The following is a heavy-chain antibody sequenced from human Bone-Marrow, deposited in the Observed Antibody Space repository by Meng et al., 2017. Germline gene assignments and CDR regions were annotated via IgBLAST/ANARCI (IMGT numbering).Heavy chain of an antibody. V-gene: IGHV7-4-1*02. J-gene: IGHJ4*02. CDR2: INTNTGNP. CDR1: GYTFTSYA. Sequence: ASVKVSCKASGYTFTSYAMNWVRQAPGQGLEWMGWINTNTGNPTYAQGFTGRFVFSLDTSVSTAYLQISSLKAEDTAVYYCARVMITFGGVIVDAFFDYWGQGTLVTVSP. D-gene: IGHD3-16*02. CDR3: ARVMITFGGVIVDAFFDY.